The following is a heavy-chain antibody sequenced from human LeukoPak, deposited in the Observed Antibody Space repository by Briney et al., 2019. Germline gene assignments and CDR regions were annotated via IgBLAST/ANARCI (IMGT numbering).Heavy chain of an antibody. CDR3: ARTEGSITPIDY. J-gene: IGHJ4*02. Sequence: KPGGSLRLSCAASGFTFSSYSMNWVRQAPGKGLEWVSSISSSSSYIYYADSVKGRFTISRDNAKNSLYLQMNSLRAEDTAAYYCARTEGSITPIDYWGQGTLVTVSS. D-gene: IGHD1-14*01. CDR2: ISSSSSYI. CDR1: GFTFSSYS. V-gene: IGHV3-21*01.